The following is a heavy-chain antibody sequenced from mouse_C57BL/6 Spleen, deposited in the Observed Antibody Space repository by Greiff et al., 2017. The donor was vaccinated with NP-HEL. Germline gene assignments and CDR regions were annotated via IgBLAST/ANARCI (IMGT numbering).Heavy chain of an antibody. Sequence: EVKLLESGPELVKPGASVKISCKASGYSFTGYYMNWVKQSPEKSLEWIGEINPSTGGTTYNQKFKAKATLTVDKSSSTAYMQLKSLTSEDSAVYYCARSIYDGYYEDYAMDYWGQGTSVTVSS. CDR3: ARSIYDGYYEDYAMDY. CDR1: GYSFTGYY. J-gene: IGHJ4*01. CDR2: INPSTGGT. D-gene: IGHD2-3*01. V-gene: IGHV1-42*01.